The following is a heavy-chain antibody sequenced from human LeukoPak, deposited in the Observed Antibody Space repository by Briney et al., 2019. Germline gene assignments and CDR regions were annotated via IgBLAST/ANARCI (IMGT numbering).Heavy chain of an antibody. CDR2: IYYSGST. CDR1: GGSISSGGYY. J-gene: IGHJ5*02. CDR3: ASFERGGYYRYNWFDP. Sequence: SETLSLTCTVSGGSISSGGYYWSWIRQHPGKGLEWIGYIYYSGSTYYNPSLKSRVTISVDTSKNQFSLKLSSVTAEDTAVYYCASFERGGYYRYNWFDPWGQGTLVTVSS. V-gene: IGHV4-31*03. D-gene: IGHD3-3*01.